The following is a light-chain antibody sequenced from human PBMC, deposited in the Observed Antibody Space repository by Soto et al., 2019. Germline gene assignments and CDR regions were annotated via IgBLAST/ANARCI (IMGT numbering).Light chain of an antibody. J-gene: IGKJ1*01. Sequence: DIQMTQSPSTLSATAGDRVTITCRASQSISSWLAWYQHKPGKAPTLLIYDASNLDSGVPSRFSGSGSGTEFSLTSSNLQPDDCATYYCQQYENYWTFGQGTRVEIK. CDR3: QQYENYWT. V-gene: IGKV1-5*01. CDR1: QSISSW. CDR2: DAS.